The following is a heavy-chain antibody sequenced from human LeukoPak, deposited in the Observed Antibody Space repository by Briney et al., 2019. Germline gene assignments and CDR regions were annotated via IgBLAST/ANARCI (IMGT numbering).Heavy chain of an antibody. V-gene: IGHV3-20*04. CDR2: IDRNGDST. D-gene: IGHD1-26*01. CDR1: GFTFDDYG. J-gene: IGHJ4*02. Sequence: GGSLRLSCAASGFTFDDYGMSWVRQAPGKGLEWVSGIDRNGDSTGYADSVEGRFTISRDNAKNSLYLQMNSLRAEDTALYYCAKDIGIHPPIVGASRGFDYWGQGTLVTVSS. CDR3: AKDIGIHPPIVGASRGFDY.